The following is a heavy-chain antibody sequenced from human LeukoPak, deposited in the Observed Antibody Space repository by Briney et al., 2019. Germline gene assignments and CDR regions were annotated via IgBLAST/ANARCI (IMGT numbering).Heavy chain of an antibody. CDR2: ISGTGNTI. Sequence: GGSLRLSCTASGFTFSSYSINWVRQAPGKGLEWVSHISGTGNTIYYADSVKGRFTISRDNAKNSLYLQMNSLRAEDTAVYYCARVNGFHDSRFDFWGQGTLVIVSS. CDR1: GFTFSSYS. J-gene: IGHJ4*02. CDR3: ARVNGFHDSRFDF. D-gene: IGHD3-22*01. V-gene: IGHV3-48*01.